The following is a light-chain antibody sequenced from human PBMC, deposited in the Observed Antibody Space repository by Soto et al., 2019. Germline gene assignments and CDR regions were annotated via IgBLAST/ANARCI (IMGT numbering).Light chain of an antibody. Sequence: DIQLTQSPSTLSASVGDRVTITCRASQSISSWLAWYQQKPGKAPKLLIYDVSSLESGVPSRFSGSGPGTEFTLTISSLQPDDFATYYCQQCNTFWTFGQGTKVDI. CDR3: QQCNTFWT. V-gene: IGKV1-5*01. J-gene: IGKJ1*01. CDR2: DVS. CDR1: QSISSW.